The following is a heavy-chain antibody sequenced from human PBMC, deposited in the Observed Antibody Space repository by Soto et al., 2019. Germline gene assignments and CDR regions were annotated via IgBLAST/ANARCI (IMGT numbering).Heavy chain of an antibody. CDR1: GGSISSYY. J-gene: IGHJ4*02. D-gene: IGHD5-12*01. Sequence: PSETLSLTCTVSGGSISSYYWSWIRQPPGKGLEWIGYIYYSGSTNYNPSLKSRVTISVDTSKNQFSLKLSSVTAADTAVYYCARFVRLQFKGYYDYWGQGTLVTVSS. CDR2: IYYSGST. V-gene: IGHV4-59*01. CDR3: ARFVRLQFKGYYDY.